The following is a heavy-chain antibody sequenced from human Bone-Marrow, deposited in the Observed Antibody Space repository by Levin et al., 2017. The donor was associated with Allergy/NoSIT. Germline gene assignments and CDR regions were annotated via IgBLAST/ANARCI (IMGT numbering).Heavy chain of an antibody. J-gene: IGHJ6*03. D-gene: IGHD2-15*01. Sequence: PSETLSLTCTVSGGSISSGGYYWSWIRQHPGKGLEWIGYIYYSGSTYYNPSLKSRVTISVDTSKNQFSLKLSSVTAADTAVYYCARDGDQYCSGGSCYHPPYYYYMDVWGKGTTVTVSS. CDR1: GGSISSGGYY. V-gene: IGHV4-31*03. CDR2: IYYSGST. CDR3: ARDGDQYCSGGSCYHPPYYYYMDV.